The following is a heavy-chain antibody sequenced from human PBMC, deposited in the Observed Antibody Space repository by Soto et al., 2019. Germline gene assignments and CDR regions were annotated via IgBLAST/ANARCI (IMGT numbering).Heavy chain of an antibody. V-gene: IGHV1-18*01. CDR3: AIAWKVRDIDY. CDR1: GYTFTSYG. CDR2: ISAYNGNT. Sequence: GASVKVSCKASGYTFTSYGISWVRQAPGQGLEWMGWISAYNGNTNYAQKLQGRVTMTTDTSTSTAYMELRSVRSDDTAVYYCAIAWKVRDIDYWGQGTLVTVSS. J-gene: IGHJ4*02. D-gene: IGHD1-1*01.